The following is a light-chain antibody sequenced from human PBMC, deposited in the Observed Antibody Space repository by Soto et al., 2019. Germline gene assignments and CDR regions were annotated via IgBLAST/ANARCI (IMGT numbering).Light chain of an antibody. J-gene: IGLJ1*01. Sequence: QSALTQPASVSGSPGQSITISCTGTSSDVGGYKYVSWYQQHPGEAPKLMIYEASNRPSGVSNRFSGSKSGNTASLTISGLQAEDEADYYCSSYTSSSPCVFGTGTKVTVL. CDR1: SSDVGGYKY. CDR3: SSYTSSSPCV. CDR2: EAS. V-gene: IGLV2-14*01.